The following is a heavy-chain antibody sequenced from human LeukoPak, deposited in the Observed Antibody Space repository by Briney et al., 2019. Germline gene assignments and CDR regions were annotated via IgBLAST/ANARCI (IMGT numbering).Heavy chain of an antibody. D-gene: IGHD3-10*01. CDR1: SVSINSCY. J-gene: IGHJ4*02. Sequence: SQTLSLTCTLASVSINSCYWGSVRHPPGNWLEWLGSIYYSGSTYYNPSLRTRVTISVDTSKNQFSRNRRAGAPTATPCYNGGRNYYNTSLKSRVSISVDTSKHQLQLKLSSVPAADTAVYYCARDNADWNYGFYSFDYWGQGTLVTVSS. CDR3: GRNYYNTSLKSRVSISVDTSKHQLQLKLSSVPAADTAVYYCARDNADWNYGFYSFDY. V-gene: IGHV4-39*07. CDR2: IYYSGST.